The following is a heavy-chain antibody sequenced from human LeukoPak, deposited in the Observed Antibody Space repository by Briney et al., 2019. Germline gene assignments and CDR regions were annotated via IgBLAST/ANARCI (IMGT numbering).Heavy chain of an antibody. Sequence: GGSLRLSCAASGFTFSSYVMNWVRQASGKGLEWVSAISGSGDYTYYADSVKGRFTISRENSKNTLYLQMNSLRAEDTAVYYCAKPKTGDFDYWGQGTLVTVSS. CDR1: GFTFSSYV. CDR2: ISGSGDYT. D-gene: IGHD1-14*01. V-gene: IGHV3-23*01. CDR3: AKPKTGDFDY. J-gene: IGHJ4*02.